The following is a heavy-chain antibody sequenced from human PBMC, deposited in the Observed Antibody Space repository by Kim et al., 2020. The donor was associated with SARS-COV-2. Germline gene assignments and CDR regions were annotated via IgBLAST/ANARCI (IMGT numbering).Heavy chain of an antibody. D-gene: IGHD6-19*01. V-gene: IGHV3-74*01. Sequence: GGSLRLSCAASGFTFNCHWMHWVRQAPGKGLVWVSRINSDGSTTSYADSVKGRFTISRDNAKNTLYLQMNSLRAEDTAVYYCARRQFTSGWYYFDSWGQGTLVTVSS. CDR1: GFTFNCHW. CDR3: ARRQFTSGWYYFDS. J-gene: IGHJ4*02. CDR2: INSDGSTT.